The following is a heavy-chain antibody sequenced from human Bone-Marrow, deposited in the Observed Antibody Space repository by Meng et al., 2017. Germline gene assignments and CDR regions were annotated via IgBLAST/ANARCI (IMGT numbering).Heavy chain of an antibody. CDR1: GFTFSSYA. V-gene: IGHV3-23*01. D-gene: IGHD6-19*01. CDR3: AKAPFIAVAGGGNY. CDR2: ISGSGGST. Sequence: GGSLRLSCAASGFTFSSYAMSWVRQAPGKGREWVSAISGSGGSTYYADSVKGRFTISRDNSKNTLYLQMNSLRAEDTAVYYCAKAPFIAVAGGGNYWGQGTLVTVSS. J-gene: IGHJ4*02.